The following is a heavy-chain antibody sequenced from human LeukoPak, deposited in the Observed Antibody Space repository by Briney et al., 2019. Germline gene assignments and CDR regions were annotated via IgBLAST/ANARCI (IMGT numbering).Heavy chain of an antibody. CDR3: ARVGEKAFHLWPEIDY. CDR2: ISSSSSYI. Sequence: AGGSLRLSCAASGFTFTSYSMNWVRQAPGRGLEWVSSISSSSSYIYYADSVKGRFTISRDNAKKSLYLQMNSLRAEDTAVYYCARVGEKAFHLWPEIDYWGQGTLVTVSS. D-gene: IGHD5-24*01. J-gene: IGHJ4*02. V-gene: IGHV3-21*01. CDR1: GFTFTSYS.